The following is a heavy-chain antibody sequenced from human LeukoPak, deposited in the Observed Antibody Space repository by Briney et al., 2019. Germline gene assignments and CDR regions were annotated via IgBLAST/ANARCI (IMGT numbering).Heavy chain of an antibody. CDR3: ASGRYSSTWYY. V-gene: IGHV3-11*03. J-gene: IGHJ4*02. Sequence: PGGSLRLSCAASGFTFSDYYLSWIRQPPGKELEWVSNIDSSSSYTNYADSVKGRFTISRDNAKNSLYLQMNSLRAEDTAVYYCASGRYSSTWYYWGQGILVTVSS. D-gene: IGHD6-13*01. CDR1: GFTFSDYY. CDR2: IDSSSSYT.